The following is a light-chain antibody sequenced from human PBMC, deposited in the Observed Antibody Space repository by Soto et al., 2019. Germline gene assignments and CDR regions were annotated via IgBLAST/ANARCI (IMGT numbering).Light chain of an antibody. CDR2: GAT. J-gene: IGKJ4*01. V-gene: IGKV3-15*01. CDR1: QSINDN. Sequence: EIVMTQSPATLSVSPGERVTLSCRASQSINDNVAWYQQKTGQAPRLLMYGATTRGTGIPARFSGSGSGTEFTLTISSLQSEDFAVYYCQQYHNWPPLTFGGGTKVEIK. CDR3: QQYHNWPPLT.